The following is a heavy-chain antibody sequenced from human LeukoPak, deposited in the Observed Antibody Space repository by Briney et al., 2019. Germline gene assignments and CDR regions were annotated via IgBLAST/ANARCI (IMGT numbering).Heavy chain of an antibody. J-gene: IGHJ5*02. CDR2: INPNSGGT. D-gene: IGHD6-19*01. CDR3: ARDQGGYRLNFIDP. V-gene: IGHV1-2*02. Sequence: ASVKVSCKASGYTFTGYYMHWVRQAPGQGLEWMGWINPNSGGTNYQGRVTMTRDTSISTAYMELSRLRFDDTAVYYCARDQGGYRLNFIDPWGQGTLVTVSS. CDR1: GYTFTGYY.